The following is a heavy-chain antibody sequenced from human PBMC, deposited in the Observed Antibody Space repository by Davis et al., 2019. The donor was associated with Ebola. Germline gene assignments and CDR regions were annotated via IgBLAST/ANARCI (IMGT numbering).Heavy chain of an antibody. V-gene: IGHV1-3*01. Sequence: ASVKVSCKASGFTLTTYAIHWVRQSPGHRLEWMGWVHGGNGNTKYSQRFQGRVTITTDTSASTAYLDLSSLRSDDTAVFYCARATFGYNSGWYADYWGQGTLVTVSS. CDR2: VHGGNGNT. CDR3: ARATFGYNSGWYADY. CDR1: GFTLTTYA. J-gene: IGHJ4*02. D-gene: IGHD6-19*01.